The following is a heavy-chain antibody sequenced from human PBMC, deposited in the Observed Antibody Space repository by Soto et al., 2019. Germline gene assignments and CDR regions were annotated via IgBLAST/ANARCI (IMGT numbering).Heavy chain of an antibody. D-gene: IGHD6-19*01. V-gene: IGHV4-31*03. CDR3: ARGWTYSSGRKPINWFDP. CDR1: GGSISSGGYY. CDR2: IYYSGST. Sequence: SETLSLTCTVSGGSISSGGYYWSWIRQHPGKGLEWIGYIYYSGSTYYNPSLKSRVTISVDTSKNQFSLKLSSVTAADTAVYYCARGWTYSSGRKPINWFDPWGQGTLVTVSS. J-gene: IGHJ5*02.